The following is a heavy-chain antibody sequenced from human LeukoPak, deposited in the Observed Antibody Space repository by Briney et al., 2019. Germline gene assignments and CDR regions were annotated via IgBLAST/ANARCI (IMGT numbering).Heavy chain of an antibody. CDR2: MNPISGDT. D-gene: IGHD3-10*01. CDR1: GFTFTSYD. Sequence: ASVKVSCKASGFTFTSYDVNWVRQATGQGLEWMGWMNPISGDTGYALKFQGRVTMSRNTSISTAYMELGSLRSEDTAVYYCARVPRRGERFDPWGQGTLVTVSS. V-gene: IGHV1-8*01. J-gene: IGHJ5*02. CDR3: ARVPRRGERFDP.